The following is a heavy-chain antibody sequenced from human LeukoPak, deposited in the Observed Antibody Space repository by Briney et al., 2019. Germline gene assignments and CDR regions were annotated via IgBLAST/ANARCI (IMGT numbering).Heavy chain of an antibody. D-gene: IGHD3-22*01. Sequence: KSSETLSLTCTVSGGSISSGDYYWSWIRQPPGKGLEWIACMYCSGSTYYNPSLKSRVTMSADTSKNQLSLKLSSVTAADTAVYYCARPYYYDSRIDPWGQGILVTVSS. CDR2: MYCSGST. J-gene: IGHJ5*02. CDR3: ARPYYYDSRIDP. V-gene: IGHV4-30-4*01. CDR1: GGSISSGDYY.